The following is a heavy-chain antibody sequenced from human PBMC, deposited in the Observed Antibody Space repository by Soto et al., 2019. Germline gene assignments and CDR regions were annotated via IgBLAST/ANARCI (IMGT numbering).Heavy chain of an antibody. V-gene: IGHV1-18*01. CDR3: ARGGVFFFAAPTNPFDY. J-gene: IGHJ4*02. CDR1: GYTFTSYG. Sequence: ASVKVSCKASGYTFTSYGISWVRQAPGQGLEWMGWISTYNGNTNYAQKLQGRVTMTTDTSTSTAYMELSSLRPEDTAVYYCARGGVFFFAAPTNPFDYWGQGTLVTVSS. CDR2: ISTYNGNT. D-gene: IGHD3-10*01.